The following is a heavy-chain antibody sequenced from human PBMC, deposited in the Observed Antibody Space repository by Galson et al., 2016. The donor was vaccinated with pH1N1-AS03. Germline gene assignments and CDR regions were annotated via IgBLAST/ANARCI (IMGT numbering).Heavy chain of an antibody. CDR1: GYTFTNYA. CDR2: INAGNGNT. J-gene: IGHJ6*02. Sequence: SVKVSCKASGYTFTNYALNWVRQAPGQGLEWMGWINAGNGNTTYSQSFQGRVTITRDTSASKAYMELSGLRSEDTAVYYCARGRGSYGMDVWGQGTTVTVSS. V-gene: IGHV1-3*01. CDR3: ARGRGSYGMDV. D-gene: IGHD1-26*01.